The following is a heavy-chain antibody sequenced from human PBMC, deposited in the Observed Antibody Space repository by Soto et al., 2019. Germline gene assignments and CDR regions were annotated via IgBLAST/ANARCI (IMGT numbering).Heavy chain of an antibody. CDR3: ARDQHDYIWGSYRNWFDP. J-gene: IGHJ5*02. CDR2: IWYDGSNK. D-gene: IGHD3-16*02. CDR1: GFTFSSYG. Sequence: PGGSLRLSCAASGFTFSSYGMHWVRQAPGKGLEWVAVIWYDGSNKYYADSVKGRFTISRDNSKNTLYLQMNSLRAEDTAVYYCARDQHDYIWGSYRNWFDPWGQGTLVTVSS. V-gene: IGHV3-33*01.